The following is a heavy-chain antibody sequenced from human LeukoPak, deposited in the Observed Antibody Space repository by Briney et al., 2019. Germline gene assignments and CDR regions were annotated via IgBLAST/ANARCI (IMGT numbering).Heavy chain of an antibody. CDR1: GGSISSGGYY. J-gene: IGHJ4*02. V-gene: IGHV4-31*03. CDR3: ARDGGSGSYYFDY. Sequence: PSQTLSLTCTVSGGSISSGGYYWSWIRQHPGKGLEWIGYICYSGSTYYNPSLKSRVTISVDTSKNQFSLKLSSVTAADMAVYYCARDGGSGSYYFDYWGQGTLVTVSS. D-gene: IGHD1-26*01. CDR2: ICYSGST.